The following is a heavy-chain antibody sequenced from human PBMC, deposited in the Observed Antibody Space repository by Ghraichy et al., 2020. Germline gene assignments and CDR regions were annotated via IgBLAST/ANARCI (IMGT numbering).Heavy chain of an antibody. D-gene: IGHD6-13*01. CDR1: GGSISSYY. Sequence: SETLSPTCTVSGGSISSYYWTWIRQPPGKGLEWIGYIYYTGSTNYNPSLKSRVTISVDPSKNQFSLKLTSVTAADTAVYYCARRLYRSSNFDYWGQGTQVTVSS. J-gene: IGHJ4*02. V-gene: IGHV4-59*08. CDR3: ARRLYRSSNFDY. CDR2: IYYTGST.